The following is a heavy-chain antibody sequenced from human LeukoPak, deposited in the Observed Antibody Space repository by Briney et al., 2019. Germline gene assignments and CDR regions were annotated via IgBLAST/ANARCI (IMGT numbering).Heavy chain of an antibody. Sequence: SSETPSLTCTVSGGSIISYYWSWIRQPPGEGLEWIGYINYSGSTNYNPSLKSRVTIPVDTSKNQFSLKLSSLTAADTAMYYCAREGRQDYVYFDHWGQGSLVTVSS. CDR1: GGSIISYY. J-gene: IGHJ4*02. CDR2: INYSGST. D-gene: IGHD4-17*01. CDR3: AREGRQDYVYFDH. V-gene: IGHV4-59*01.